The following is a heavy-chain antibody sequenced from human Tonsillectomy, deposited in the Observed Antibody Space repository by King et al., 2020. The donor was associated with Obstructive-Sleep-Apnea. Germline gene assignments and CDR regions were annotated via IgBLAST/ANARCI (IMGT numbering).Heavy chain of an antibody. Sequence: VQLQESGPGLVKPSETLSLTCTVSGYSISSGYYWGWIRQPPGKGLEWIASISHSGSTYYNPSLKSRVTISVDTPKNQFSLKLTSVTAADTAVYYCARVSAAQLWFGDLGYYDYWGQGTLVTVSS. CDR2: ISHSGST. CDR3: ARVSAAQLWFGDLGYYDY. CDR1: GYSISSGYY. D-gene: IGHD3-10*01. V-gene: IGHV4-38-2*02. J-gene: IGHJ4*02.